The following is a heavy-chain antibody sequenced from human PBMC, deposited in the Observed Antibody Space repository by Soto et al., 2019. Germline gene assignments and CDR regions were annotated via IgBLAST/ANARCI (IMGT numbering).Heavy chain of an antibody. CDR1: GYTFTRYG. CDR3: ARIGVSSGHESPDFDS. V-gene: IGHV1-18*01. CDR2: VSTYNGDT. J-gene: IGHJ4*02. D-gene: IGHD3-16*01. Sequence: ASVKVSCKASGYTFTRYGISWVRQAPGQGLAWMGWVSTYNGDTHYPQNFQGRVIMTTDTSTNTAYMELRGLRSDDTAVYYCARIGVSSGHESPDFDSWGQGTLVTVSS.